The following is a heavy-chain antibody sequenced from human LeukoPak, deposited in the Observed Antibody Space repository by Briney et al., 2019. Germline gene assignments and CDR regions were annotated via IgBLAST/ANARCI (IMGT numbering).Heavy chain of an antibody. J-gene: IGHJ4*02. CDR1: GGSISSSSYY. D-gene: IGHD1-7*01. V-gene: IGHV4-39*01. CDR2: IYYSGST. Sequence: SETLSLTCTVSGGSISSSSYYWGWIRQPPGKGLEWIGSIYYSGSTYYNPSLKSRVTISVDTSKNQFSLKLSSVTAADTAVYYCARTGTTAPGWGQGTLVTVSS. CDR3: ARTGTTAPG.